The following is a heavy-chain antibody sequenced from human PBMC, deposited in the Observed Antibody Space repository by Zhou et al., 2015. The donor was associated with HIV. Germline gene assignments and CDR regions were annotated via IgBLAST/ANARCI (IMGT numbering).Heavy chain of an antibody. Sequence: QVQLVQSGTDVKKPGASVKISCKASGYTFTSQYIHWVRQAPGQGLEWMGWISTYNGNTNYAQKLQGRVTMTTDTSTSTAYMELRSLRSDDTAVYYCARDRLGGSGYDWSYWGQGTLVTVSS. V-gene: IGHV1-18*01. CDR3: ARDRLGGSGYDWSY. D-gene: IGHD5-12*01. J-gene: IGHJ4*02. CDR1: GYTFTSQY. CDR2: ISTYNGNT.